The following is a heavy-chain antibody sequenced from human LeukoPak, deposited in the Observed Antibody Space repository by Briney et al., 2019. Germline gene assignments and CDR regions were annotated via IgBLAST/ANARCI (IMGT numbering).Heavy chain of an antibody. CDR2: ISSSSSYI. CDR1: GFTFSSYS. Sequence: PGGSLRLSCAASGFTFSSYSVNWVRQAPGKGLEWVSSISSSSSYIYYADSVKGRFTISRDNSKNSLYLQMNSLRVEDMALYYCAKDRGAIGAAGIHYWGQGTLVTVSS. D-gene: IGHD6-13*01. CDR3: AKDRGAIGAAGIHY. J-gene: IGHJ4*02. V-gene: IGHV3-21*04.